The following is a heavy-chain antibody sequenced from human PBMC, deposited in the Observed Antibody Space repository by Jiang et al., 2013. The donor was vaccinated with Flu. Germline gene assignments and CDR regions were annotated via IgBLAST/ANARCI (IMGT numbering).Heavy chain of an antibody. CDR1: GFTFSSYA. D-gene: IGHD3-22*01. J-gene: IGHJ4*02. CDR2: ISGSGGTT. CDR3: AKSPGGYYLYYFDY. V-gene: IGHV3-23*01. Sequence: VQLLESGGGLVQPGGSLRLSCAASGFTFSSYAMTWVRQVPGKGLEWVSGISGSGGTTYDADSVKGRFTISRDNSKNTLYLQMNSLRAEDAAVYYCAKSPGGYYLYYFDYWGQGTLVTVSS.